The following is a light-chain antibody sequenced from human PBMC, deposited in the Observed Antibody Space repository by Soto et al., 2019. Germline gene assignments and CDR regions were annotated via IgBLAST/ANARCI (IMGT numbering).Light chain of an antibody. Sequence: EIVLSQSPGTLSLSPGERPTLSRSASQSVSSSYLAWYQQKPGQAPRLLIYGASSRATGIPDRFSGSGSGTDFTLTISSLQPEDFATYYCQQANSFPLTFGGGTKVDIK. V-gene: IGKV3-20*01. CDR2: GAS. CDR1: QSVSSSY. J-gene: IGKJ4*01. CDR3: QQANSFPLT.